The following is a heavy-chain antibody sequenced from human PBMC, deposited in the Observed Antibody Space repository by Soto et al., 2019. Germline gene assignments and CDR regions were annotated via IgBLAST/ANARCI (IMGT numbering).Heavy chain of an antibody. V-gene: IGHV5-51*01. CDR1: GYSFTSYW. J-gene: IGHJ4*02. Sequence: GESLKISCKGSGYSFTSYWIGWVRQMPGKGLEWMGIIYPGDSNTRYSPSFQGQVTISADKSVSTAYLQWSSLKASDTAMYYCARQGYCGITACYTVDYWGQGTLVTVSS. CDR3: ARQGYCGITACYTVDY. D-gene: IGHD2-2*02. CDR2: IYPGDSNT.